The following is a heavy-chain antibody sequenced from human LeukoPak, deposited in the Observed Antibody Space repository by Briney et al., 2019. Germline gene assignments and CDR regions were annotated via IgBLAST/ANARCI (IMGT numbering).Heavy chain of an antibody. CDR1: GFTFSSCG. CDR3: ATGGPYSLDY. V-gene: IGHV3-48*01. J-gene: IGHJ4*02. Sequence: GGTLRLSCAASGFTFSSCGMSWVRQAPGKGLEWVSYISSSGSTIYYADSVKGRFTISRDNSKNTLYLQMNSLRAEDTAVYYCATGGPYSLDYWGQGTPVTVSS. CDR2: ISSSGSTI. D-gene: IGHD4-11*01.